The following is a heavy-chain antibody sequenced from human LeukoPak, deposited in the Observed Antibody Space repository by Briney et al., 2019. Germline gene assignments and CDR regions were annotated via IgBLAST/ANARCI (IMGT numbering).Heavy chain of an antibody. V-gene: IGHV4-38-2*02. Sequence: SETLSHTCAVSGYPITSFHYWGWIRQPPGKGLEWIGSFSHSGTTYYNPSLKSRVTILVDTSKNQFSLNLSSVTAAGTAVYYCAREDCSSSSYQYYYYYMDVWGKGTTVTVSS. CDR3: AREDCSSSSYQYYYYYMDV. CDR1: GYPITSFHY. D-gene: IGHD2-2*01. J-gene: IGHJ6*03. CDR2: FSHSGTT.